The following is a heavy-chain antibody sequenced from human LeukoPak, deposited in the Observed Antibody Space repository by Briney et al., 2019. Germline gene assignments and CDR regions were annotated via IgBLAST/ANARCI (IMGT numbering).Heavy chain of an antibody. CDR1: GFTFSSYW. CDR3: AKADSSWPLDY. D-gene: IGHD6-13*01. J-gene: IGHJ4*02. Sequence: GGSLRLSCAASGFTFSSYWMHWVRQAPGKGLVWVSRINGDGSSTSYADSVKGRFTISRDNAKNTLYLQMNSLRGEDTAVYHCAKADSSWPLDYWGQGTLVTVSS. V-gene: IGHV3-74*01. CDR2: INGDGSST.